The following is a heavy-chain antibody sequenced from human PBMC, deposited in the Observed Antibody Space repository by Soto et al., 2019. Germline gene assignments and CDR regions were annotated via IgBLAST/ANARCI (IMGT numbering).Heavy chain of an antibody. D-gene: IGHD3-10*01. CDR3: ARRYGSSFDI. V-gene: IGHV4-59*08. CDR2: IYYSGST. CDR1: GGSISSYY. Sequence: QVQLQESGPGLVKPSETLSLTCTVSGGSISSYYWSWIRQPPGKGLEWIGYIYYSGSTNYNPSLKSRVSISVDTSKNQFSLNLSSVTAADTDVYYCARRYGSSFDIWGQGTMVTVSS. J-gene: IGHJ3*02.